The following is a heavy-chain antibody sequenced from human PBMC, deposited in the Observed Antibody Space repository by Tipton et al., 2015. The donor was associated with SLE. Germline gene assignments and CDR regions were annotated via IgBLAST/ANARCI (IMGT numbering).Heavy chain of an antibody. J-gene: IGHJ4*02. D-gene: IGHD6-6*01. CDR3: SCRIAARRSPLIPFDY. Sequence: TLSLTCTVSGGSVKSGNFYWTWVRQPAGKGLEWIGRMYTGGNTNYNPSLKSRVTISVDTSKNQFSLKLSSVTAADTAVYYCSCRIAARRSPLIPFDYWGQGSLVTVSS. CDR2: MYTGGNT. CDR1: GGSVKSGNFY. V-gene: IGHV4-61*02.